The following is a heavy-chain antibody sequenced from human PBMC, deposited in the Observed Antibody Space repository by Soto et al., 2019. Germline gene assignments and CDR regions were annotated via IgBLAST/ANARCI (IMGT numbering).Heavy chain of an antibody. CDR3: STVLSPWPRSSLDS. Sequence: EVQLLESGGGLVQPGGSLRLSCAVSGFIFSNYAMSWVRQAPGGGLEWVSTVSGGGGSTYYADSVKGRFTISRDNSKNRTYRETKSLTYDTVGVDYFSTVLSPWPRSSLDSWGQGTLVPVSS. CDR2: VSGGGGST. CDR1: GFIFSNYA. D-gene: IGHD6-19*01. J-gene: IGHJ4*02. V-gene: IGHV3-23*01.